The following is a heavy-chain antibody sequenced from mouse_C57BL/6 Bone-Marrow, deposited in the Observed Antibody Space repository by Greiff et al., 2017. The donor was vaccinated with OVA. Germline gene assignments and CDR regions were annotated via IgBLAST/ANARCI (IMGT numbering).Heavy chain of an antibody. CDR1: GFTFSDYG. CDR3: ATSYYGSSYLYWYFDV. V-gene: IGHV5-17*01. J-gene: IGHJ1*03. CDR2: ISSGSSTI. Sequence: EVNVVESGGGLVKPGGSLKLSCAASGFTFSDYGMHWVRQAPEKGLEWVAYISSGSSTIYYADTVKGRFTISRDNAKNTLFLQMTSLRSEDTAMYYCATSYYGSSYLYWYFDVWGTGTTVTVSS. D-gene: IGHD1-1*01.